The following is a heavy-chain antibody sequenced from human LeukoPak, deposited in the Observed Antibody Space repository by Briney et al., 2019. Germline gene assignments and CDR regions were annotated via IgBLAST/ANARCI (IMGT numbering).Heavy chain of an antibody. V-gene: IGHV4-30-2*01. CDR3: ARWATDYGDSGSWFDP. CDR1: GGSISSGGYS. Sequence: PSQTLPLTCAVSGGSISSGGYSWSWIRQPPGKGLEWIGYIYRSGSTYYNPSLKSRVTISVDRSKNQFSLKLSSVTAADTAVYYCARWATDYGDSGSWFDPWGQGTLVTVSS. J-gene: IGHJ5*02. CDR2: IYRSGST. D-gene: IGHD4-17*01.